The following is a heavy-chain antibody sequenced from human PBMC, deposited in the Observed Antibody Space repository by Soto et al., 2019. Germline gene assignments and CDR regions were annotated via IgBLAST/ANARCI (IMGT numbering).Heavy chain of an antibody. CDR1: GGSISSSSYY. Sequence: SETLSLTCTVSGGSISSSSYYWGWIRQPPGKGLEWIGSIYYSGSTYYNPSLKSRITISVDTSKNQFSLKRSSVTAADTAVYYCARRGEYYDSSGYYYFDYWGQGTLVTVSS. D-gene: IGHD3-22*01. V-gene: IGHV4-39*01. CDR3: ARRGEYYDSSGYYYFDY. J-gene: IGHJ4*02. CDR2: IYYSGST.